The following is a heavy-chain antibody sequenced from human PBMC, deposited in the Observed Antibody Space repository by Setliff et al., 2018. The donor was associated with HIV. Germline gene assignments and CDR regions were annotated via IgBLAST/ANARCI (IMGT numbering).Heavy chain of an antibody. CDR2: ISRSNSYI. J-gene: IGHJ3*02. V-gene: IGHV3-21*01. D-gene: IGHD6-13*01. CDR1: GFPVSYYI. CDR3: ARATAAWDDAFDI. Sequence: GGSLRLSCAASGFPVSYYIMNWVRQAPGKGLEWVSFISRSNSYIYYADSVKGRFTISRDNAKNSLYLQMNSLRAEDTAVYYCARATAAWDDAFDIWGQGTTVTVSS.